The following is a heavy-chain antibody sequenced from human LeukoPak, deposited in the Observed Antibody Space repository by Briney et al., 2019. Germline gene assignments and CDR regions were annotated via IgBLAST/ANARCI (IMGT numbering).Heavy chain of an antibody. CDR3: ASTYYGSGIRREY. D-gene: IGHD3-10*01. J-gene: IGHJ4*01. CDR1: GGSISSGGYS. CDR2: IYHSGST. V-gene: IGHV4-30-2*01. Sequence: TLSLTCAVSGGSISSGGYSWSWIRQPPGKGLEWIGYIYHSGSTYYNPSLKSRVTISVDRSKNQFSLKLSSVTAADTAVYYCASTYYGSGIRREYWGHGTLVTASS.